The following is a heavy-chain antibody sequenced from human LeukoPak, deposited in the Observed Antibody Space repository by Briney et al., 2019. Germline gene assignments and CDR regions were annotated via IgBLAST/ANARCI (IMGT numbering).Heavy chain of an antibody. CDR3: AKGNGEAMVPFDY. CDR2: ISGSGGST. Sequence: QPGGSLRLSCAVSGITLSNYGMSWVRQAPGKGLEWVSAISGSGGSTYYADSVKGRFTISRDNSKNTLYLQMNSLRAEDTAVYYCAKGNGEAMVPFDYWGQGTLVTVSS. CDR1: GITLSNYG. D-gene: IGHD5-18*01. V-gene: IGHV3-23*01. J-gene: IGHJ4*02.